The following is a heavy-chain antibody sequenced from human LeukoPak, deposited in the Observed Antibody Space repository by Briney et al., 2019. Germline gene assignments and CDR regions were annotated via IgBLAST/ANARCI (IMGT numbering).Heavy chain of an antibody. CDR2: ISGSGGST. D-gene: IGHD5-18*01. Sequence: TGGSLRLSCAASGFTFSSYAMSWVRQAPGKGLEWVSAISGSGGSTYYADSVKGRFTITRDNSKNTLYLQMNSLRAEDTAVYYCVKDLRAMAKLDAVDYWGQGTLVTVSS. J-gene: IGHJ4*02. V-gene: IGHV3-23*01. CDR1: GFTFSSYA. CDR3: VKDLRAMAKLDAVDY.